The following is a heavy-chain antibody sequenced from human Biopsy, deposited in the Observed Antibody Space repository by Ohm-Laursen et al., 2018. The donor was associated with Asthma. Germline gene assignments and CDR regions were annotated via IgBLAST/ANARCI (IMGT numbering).Heavy chain of an antibody. V-gene: IGHV1-2*06. CDR3: ARGQKSAGDRWFDP. J-gene: IGHJ5*02. Sequence: PSVKVSCKASGYTFIGCHIHWMRQAPGQGLEWLGRINPNSGGTNYAQKFQGRVTMTRDTSISTAYMEVSRLRSDDTAVYYCARGQKSAGDRWFDPWGQGTLVTVSS. D-gene: IGHD6-13*01. CDR1: GYTFIGCH. CDR2: INPNSGGT.